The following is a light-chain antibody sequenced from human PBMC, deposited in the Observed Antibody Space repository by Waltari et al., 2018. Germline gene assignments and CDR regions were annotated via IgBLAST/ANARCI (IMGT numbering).Light chain of an antibody. Sequence: EIVMTQSPATLSVSPGERATLSCRASQSVTSNLAWYQQKPGQAPRLLIYEASTSATGISARFSGSGSGTEFTVTISSLQSEDFAVYYCQQYNRWHPITFGQGTRLEIK. CDR1: QSVTSN. V-gene: IGKV3-15*01. CDR2: EAS. J-gene: IGKJ5*01. CDR3: QQYNRWHPIT.